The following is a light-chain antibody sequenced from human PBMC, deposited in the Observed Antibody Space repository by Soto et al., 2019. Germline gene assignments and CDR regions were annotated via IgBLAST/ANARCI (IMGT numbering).Light chain of an antibody. Sequence: DVDITRSPTSLCAPVGDSVTITCRASQNIKKFLNWYQQKPGTAPKLLIYTASSVQAGFPSRFSGSGSGTDFILTISNLQPEDFATYSCQQAFSAPLTFGGGTKVDIK. CDR1: QNIKKF. CDR2: TAS. V-gene: IGKV1-39*01. J-gene: IGKJ4*01. CDR3: QQAFSAPLT.